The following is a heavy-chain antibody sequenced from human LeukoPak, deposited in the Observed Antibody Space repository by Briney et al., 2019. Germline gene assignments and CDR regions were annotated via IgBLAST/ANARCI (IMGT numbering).Heavy chain of an antibody. J-gene: IGHJ4*02. V-gene: IGHV3-21*01. CDR1: GFTFSSYS. Sequence: GGSLRLSCAASGFTFSSYSMNWVRQAPGKGLEWVSSISSSSSYIYYADSVKGRFTISRDNAKNSLYLQMNSLRAEDTAVYYCARDNTVSGYYELGYWGQGILVTVSS. D-gene: IGHD3-22*01. CDR3: ARDNTVSGYYELGY. CDR2: ISSSSSYI.